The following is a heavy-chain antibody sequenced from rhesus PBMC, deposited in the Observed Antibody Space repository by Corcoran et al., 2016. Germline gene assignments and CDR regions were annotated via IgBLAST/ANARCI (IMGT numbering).Heavy chain of an antibody. V-gene: IGHV4-65*01. Sequence: QVQLQESGPGLVKPSETLSLTCAVSGGSVSSSNWWSWILQPPGKGLEWIGYISGTSGSTYYNPSLKGRVTISTDTSKNQFSLKLSSVTAADTAVYYCARTSSGGWSYDYWGQGVLVTVSS. J-gene: IGHJ4*01. D-gene: IGHD6-37*01. CDR3: ARTSSGGWSYDY. CDR2: ISGTSGST. CDR1: GGSVSSSNW.